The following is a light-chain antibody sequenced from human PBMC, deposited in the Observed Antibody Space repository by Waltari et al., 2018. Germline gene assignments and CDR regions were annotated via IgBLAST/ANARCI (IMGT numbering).Light chain of an antibody. CDR3: LSRDISSTRF. CDR1: SLRRYS. V-gene: IGLV3-19*01. J-gene: IGLJ2*01. CDR2: GQD. Sequence: SSELTQDPTVSVALGQTVRITCQGNSLRRYSASWYQQRPGQAPVLVFYGQDNRPSGIPDQFSGSTSGDTATLTITGTQAEDEADYYCLSRDISSTRFFGRGTRLTV.